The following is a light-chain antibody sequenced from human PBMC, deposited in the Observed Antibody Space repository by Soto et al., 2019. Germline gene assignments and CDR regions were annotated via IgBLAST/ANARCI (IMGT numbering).Light chain of an antibody. CDR2: GAS. V-gene: IGKV3D-7*01. Sequence: PGERVPLSCRASQTVSSSSLTWCQQKPGQAPGLLIYGASTRATAIPARFSGSGSGTDFTLTISSLQPEDFAVYYCQQYNSPDTFGQGTKLEIK. CDR3: QQYNSPDT. J-gene: IGKJ2*01. CDR1: QTVSSSS.